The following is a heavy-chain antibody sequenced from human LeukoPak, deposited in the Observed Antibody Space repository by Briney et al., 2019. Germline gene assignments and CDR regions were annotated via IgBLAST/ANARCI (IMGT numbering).Heavy chain of an antibody. CDR1: GFTFSNFA. J-gene: IGHJ4*02. D-gene: IGHD3-10*01. CDR3: AKVGHSGSGSYGD. CDR2: ISGSDGST. Sequence: GGSLRLSCAASGFTFSNFAMSWVRQAPGKGLEWVSAISGSDGSTYYADSVKSRFTISRDNSKDTLYLQMNSLRAEDTAVYYCAKVGHSGSGSYGDWGQGTLVTVSP. V-gene: IGHV3-23*01.